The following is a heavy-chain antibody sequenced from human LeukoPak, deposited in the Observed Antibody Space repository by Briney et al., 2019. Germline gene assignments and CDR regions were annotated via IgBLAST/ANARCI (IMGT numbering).Heavy chain of an antibody. J-gene: IGHJ6*02. D-gene: IGHD4-17*01. CDR2: ISDIGSI. V-gene: IGHV4-59*08. CDR3: ARTYGDYDYYYYGMDV. CDR1: GGSLSSYY. Sequence: SETLSLTCTVSGGSLSSYYWSWIRQPPGKGLEWIAYISDIGSINYNPSLKSRVTISLDTSKNQFSLKLSSVTAADTAVYYCARTYGDYDYYYYGMDVWGQGTTVTVSS.